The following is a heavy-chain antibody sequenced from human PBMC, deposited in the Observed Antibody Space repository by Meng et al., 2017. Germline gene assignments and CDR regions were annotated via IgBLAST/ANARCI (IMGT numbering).Heavy chain of an antibody. D-gene: IGHD7-27*01. J-gene: IGHJ5*02. V-gene: IGHV1-69*06. CDR1: GGTFNSNA. CDR2: IIPIFGTA. Sequence: QVQLVQPGAEMKKPASSVKASCKAAGGTFNSNAISWVRQAPGQGLEWMGGIIPIFGTANYAQKFQGRVTITADKSTSTAYMELSSLRPEDTAVYYCASGPPGWFDPWGQGTLVTVSS. CDR3: ASGPPGWFDP.